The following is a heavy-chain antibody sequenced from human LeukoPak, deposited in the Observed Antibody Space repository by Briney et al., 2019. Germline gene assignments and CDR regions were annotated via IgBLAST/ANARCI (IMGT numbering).Heavy chain of an antibody. CDR3: AREWGLESSGYYYAY. V-gene: IGHV1-69*13. CDR1: GGTFSSYA. D-gene: IGHD3-22*01. CDR2: ITPIFGTA. Sequence: SVKVSCKASGGTFSSYAISWVRQAPGQGFEWMGGITPIFGTANFAQKFQGRVSITADESTSTAFMELSSLRSEDTAVYYCAREWGLESSGYYYAYWGQGTLVTVSS. J-gene: IGHJ4*02.